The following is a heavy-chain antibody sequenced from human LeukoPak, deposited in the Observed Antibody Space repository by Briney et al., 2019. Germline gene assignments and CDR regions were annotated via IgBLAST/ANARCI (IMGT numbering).Heavy chain of an antibody. CDR2: ISSSGNTI. V-gene: IGHV3-48*03. J-gene: IGHJ5*02. CDR1: GFTFSSYE. D-gene: IGHD5-24*01. CDR3: ARDPTRDGS. Sequence: PGGSLRLSCVASGFTFSSYEMNWVRQAPGKGLEWVSYISSSGNTIYYADSVKGRFTISRDNAKNSLYLQMNSLRAEDTAVYYCARDPTRDGSWGQGTLVTVSS.